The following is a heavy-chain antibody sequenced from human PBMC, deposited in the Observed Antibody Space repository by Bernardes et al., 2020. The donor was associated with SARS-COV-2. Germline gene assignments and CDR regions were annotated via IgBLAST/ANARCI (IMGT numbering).Heavy chain of an antibody. CDR2: IFYNGSM. D-gene: IGHD3-9*01. Sequence: SETLSLTCTVSGGSISSGGYYWNWIRQHPGKGLEWIGYIFYNGSMFYNTSLKSRVTVSLDTSKNQFSLRLSSVTAADTAVYYCARGTGLRYFDCLDYWGQGTLVTVSS. CDR3: ARGTGLRYFDCLDY. CDR1: GGSISSGGYY. V-gene: IGHV4-31*03. J-gene: IGHJ4*02.